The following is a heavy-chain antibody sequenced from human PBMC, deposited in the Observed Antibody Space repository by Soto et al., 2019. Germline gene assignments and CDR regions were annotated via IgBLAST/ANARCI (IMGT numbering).Heavy chain of an antibody. J-gene: IGHJ3*01. V-gene: IGHV4-34*01. D-gene: IGHD2-8*01. CDR3: ATHPPAPGYCINGVCGGTTPFAF. CDR1: GGSFSDYY. CDR2: INQSGNT. Sequence: QVQLQQWGAGLLKSSETLSLTCAVSGGSFSDYYWSWIRQSPGKGLEWHGEINQSGNTNYNPSLKSRVSISIDTSKNHFSLKLSSVTAADTAVYYCATHPPAPGYCINGVCGGTTPFAFWGQGTVVTVSS.